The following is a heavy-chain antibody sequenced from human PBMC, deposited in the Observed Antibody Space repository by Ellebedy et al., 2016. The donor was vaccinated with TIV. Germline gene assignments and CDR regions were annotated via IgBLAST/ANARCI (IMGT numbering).Heavy chain of an antibody. CDR2: ISYSGDLM. CDR3: ARLSVIAAAGASDY. Sequence: PGGSLRLSCAASGFTFSGYYMSWFRQAPGKGPEWVSYISYSGDLMYYADSVKGRFTTSRDNAENSLYLQMNSLRAEDTAVYYCARLSVIAAAGASDYWGQGTLVIVSS. V-gene: IGHV3-11*01. J-gene: IGHJ4*02. CDR1: GFTFSGYY. D-gene: IGHD6-13*01.